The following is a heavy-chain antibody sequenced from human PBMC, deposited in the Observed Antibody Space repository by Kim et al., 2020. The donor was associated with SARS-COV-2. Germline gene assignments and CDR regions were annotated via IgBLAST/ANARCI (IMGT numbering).Heavy chain of an antibody. CDR1: GFTLSTYA. CDR3: ARDPWSRLRGLIYSYYGMDV. D-gene: IGHD3-10*01. V-gene: IGHV3-30*04. J-gene: IGHJ6*02. CDR2: ISYDGRNN. Sequence: GGSLRLSCAASGFTLSTYAMHWVRQTPGKGLEWVAVISYDGRNNHYADSMKGRFTISRDNSKNTLYLQMNSLRPEDTAVYHCARDPWSRLRGLIYSYYGMDVWGQGPTVTVSS.